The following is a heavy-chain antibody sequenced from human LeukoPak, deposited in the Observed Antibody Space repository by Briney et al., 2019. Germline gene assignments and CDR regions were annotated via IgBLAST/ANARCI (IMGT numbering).Heavy chain of an antibody. CDR2: ISSNGNST. D-gene: IGHD2-15*01. CDR3: ARFVAAVA. V-gene: IGHV3-64*01. J-gene: IGHJ5*02. CDR1: GFTFSSYA. Sequence: PGGSLRLSCAASGFTFSSYAMHWVRQTPGKGPEYVSAISSNGNSTYYANPVKGRFTISGDNSRNTLYLQMGSLRAEDMAVYYCARFVAAVAWGQGTLVTVSS.